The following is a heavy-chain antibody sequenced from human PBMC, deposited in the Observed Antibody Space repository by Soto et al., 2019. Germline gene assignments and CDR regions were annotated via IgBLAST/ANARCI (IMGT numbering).Heavy chain of an antibody. V-gene: IGHV3-7*04. CDR1: GFTFSSYW. J-gene: IGHJ4*02. CDR3: ARDLLNKGVIPPYFDY. D-gene: IGHD3-10*01. Sequence: GGSLRLSCAASGFTFSSYWMSWVRQAPGKGLEWVANIKQDGSEKYYVDSVKGRFTISRDNAKNSLYLQMNSLRAEDTAVYYCARDLLNKGVIPPYFDYWGQGTLVTVSS. CDR2: IKQDGSEK.